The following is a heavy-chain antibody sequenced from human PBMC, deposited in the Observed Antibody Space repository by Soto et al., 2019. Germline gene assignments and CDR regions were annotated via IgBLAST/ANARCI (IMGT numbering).Heavy chain of an antibody. Sequence: PGGSLRLSCAASGFTFSSYAMHWVRQAPGKGLEWVAVISYDGSNKYYADSVKGRFTISRDNSKNTLYLQMNSLRAEDTAVYYCARVGYSYGSLYFDYWGQGTLVTVS. CDR3: ARVGYSYGSLYFDY. CDR1: GFTFSSYA. V-gene: IGHV3-30-3*01. CDR2: ISYDGSNK. J-gene: IGHJ4*02. D-gene: IGHD5-18*01.